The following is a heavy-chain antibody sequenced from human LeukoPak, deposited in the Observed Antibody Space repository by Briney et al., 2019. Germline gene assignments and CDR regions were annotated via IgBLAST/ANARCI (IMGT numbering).Heavy chain of an antibody. CDR3: ARDRSSGWYSDWYFDL. J-gene: IGHJ2*01. CDR2: IYTSGST. V-gene: IGHV4-4*07. Sequence: SETLSLTCTVSGGSIISYYWSWIRQPAGKGLEWIGRIYTSGSTNYNPSLKSRVTMSVDTSKNQFSLKLSSVTAADTAVYYCARDRSSGWYSDWYFDLWGRGTLVTVSS. CDR1: GGSIISYY. D-gene: IGHD6-19*01.